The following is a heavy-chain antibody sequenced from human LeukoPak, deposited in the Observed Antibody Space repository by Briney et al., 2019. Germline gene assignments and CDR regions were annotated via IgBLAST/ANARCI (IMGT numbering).Heavy chain of an antibody. D-gene: IGHD2-2*01. J-gene: IGHJ6*03. CDR3: ARGWGYCSSTSCYQNYYYYMDV. CDR1: GGSFSGYY. Sequence: PSETLSLTCAVYGGSFSGYYWSWIRQPPGKGLEWIGEINHSGSTNYNPSLKSRVTISVDTSKNQFSLKLSSVTAADTAVYYCARGWGYCSSTSCYQNYYYYMDVWGKGTTVTASS. CDR2: INHSGST. V-gene: IGHV4-34*01.